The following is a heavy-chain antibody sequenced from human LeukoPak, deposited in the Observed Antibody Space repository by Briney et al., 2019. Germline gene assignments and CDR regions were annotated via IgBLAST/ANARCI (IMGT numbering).Heavy chain of an antibody. J-gene: IGHJ3*02. Sequence: GGSLRLSCAASGFTFSSYGMHWVRQAPGKGLEWVAVIWYDGSNKYYADSVKGRFTISRDNSKNTLYLQMNNLRAEDTAVYYCARGYGDYGGAFDIWGQGTMVTVSS. CDR3: ARGYGDYGGAFDI. V-gene: IGHV3-33*01. CDR2: IWYDGSNK. D-gene: IGHD4-17*01. CDR1: GFTFSSYG.